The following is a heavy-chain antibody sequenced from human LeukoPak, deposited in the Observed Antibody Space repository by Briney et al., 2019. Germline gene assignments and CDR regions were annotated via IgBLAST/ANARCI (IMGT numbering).Heavy chain of an antibody. J-gene: IGHJ4*02. D-gene: IGHD6-19*01. Sequence: ASVKVSCKASGYTFTSYDINWVRQATGQGLEWMGWMNTNSGNTGYAQKFQRRVTMTRNTSISTAYMELSSLRSEDTAVYYCARGLYSSGWYRGEYYFDYWGQGTLVTVSS. CDR1: GYTFTSYD. CDR3: ARGLYSSGWYRGEYYFDY. CDR2: MNTNSGNT. V-gene: IGHV1-8*01.